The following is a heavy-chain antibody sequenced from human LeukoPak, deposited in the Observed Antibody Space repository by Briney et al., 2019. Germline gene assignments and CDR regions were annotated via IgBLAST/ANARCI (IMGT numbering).Heavy chain of an antibody. Sequence: ASVKVSCKASGYTFTSYDINWVRQAPGQGLEWMGWISAYNGNTNYAQKLQGRVTMTTDTSTSTAYMELRSLRSDDTAVYYCARARPWGRYFDWLLLAAFDIWGQGTMVTVSS. J-gene: IGHJ3*02. V-gene: IGHV1-18*01. CDR3: ARARPWGRYFDWLLLAAFDI. CDR2: ISAYNGNT. CDR1: GYTFTSYD. D-gene: IGHD3-9*01.